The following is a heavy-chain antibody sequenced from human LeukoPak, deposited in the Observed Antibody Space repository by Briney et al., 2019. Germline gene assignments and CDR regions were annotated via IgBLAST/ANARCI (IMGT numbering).Heavy chain of an antibody. Sequence: PGGSLRLSCAASGFTFSSYSMNWVRQAPGKGLEWVSSISSSSSYIYYTDSVTGRFTISRDNAKHSLYRQMNSLRAEDTAVDYCARLTAKPHNWNGENGGQGTLVSVP. CDR1: GFTFSSYS. J-gene: IGHJ4*02. CDR2: ISSSSSYI. D-gene: IGHD1-20*01. V-gene: IGHV3-21*01. CDR3: ARLTAKPHNWNGEN.